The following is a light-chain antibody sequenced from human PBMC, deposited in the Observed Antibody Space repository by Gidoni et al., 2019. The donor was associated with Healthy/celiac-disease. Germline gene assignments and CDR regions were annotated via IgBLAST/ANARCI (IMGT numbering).Light chain of an antibody. Sequence: QVTPSPSSLSASVGDRVTITCRASQDISKYLDWYQQKPGKVPKLLIYAASTLESGVPARFSGSGSGTDFTLTISSLQPEDVATYYCQKYNSAPHTFGPGTKVDIK. J-gene: IGKJ3*01. CDR2: AAS. V-gene: IGKV1-27*01. CDR3: QKYNSAPHT. CDR1: QDISKY.